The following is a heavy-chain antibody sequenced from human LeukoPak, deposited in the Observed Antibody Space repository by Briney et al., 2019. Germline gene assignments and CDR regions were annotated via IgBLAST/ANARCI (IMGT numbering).Heavy chain of an antibody. CDR3: ARGSIKGST. D-gene: IGHD2-15*01. V-gene: IGHV4-61*01. J-gene: IGHJ4*02. Sequence: PSETLSLTCTVSGGSVSSGSYYWSWIRQPPGKGLEWIGYIYNSGSTKYNPSLKSRVTISVDTSKNQFSLKVGSVTAADTAVYYCARGSIKGSTWGQGTLVTVSS. CDR2: IYNSGST. CDR1: GGSVSSGSYY.